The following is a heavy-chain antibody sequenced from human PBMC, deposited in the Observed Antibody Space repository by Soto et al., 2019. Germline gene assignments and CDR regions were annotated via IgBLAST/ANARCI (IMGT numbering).Heavy chain of an antibody. CDR2: ISGSGGST. CDR1: GFTFISYA. Sequence: GGSLRLSCTASGFTFISYAMSWVRQAPGKGLEWVSAISGSGGSTYYADSVKGRFTISRDNSKNTLYLQMNSLRAEDTAVYYCAQGGYPTLALDYWGQGTLVTVSS. CDR3: AQGGYPTLALDY. D-gene: IGHD5-18*01. V-gene: IGHV3-23*01. J-gene: IGHJ4*02.